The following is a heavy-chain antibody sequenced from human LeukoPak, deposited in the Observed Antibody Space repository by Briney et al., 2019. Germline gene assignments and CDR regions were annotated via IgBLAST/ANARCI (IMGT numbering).Heavy chain of an antibody. Sequence: PSETLSLTCGVYGGSFSNYYWSCIRQSPGKGLEWIGEINHSGSTNYNPSLKSRDTMSADTSKNQFSLKLSSVTAADTAVYYCHLVRGGGYFDYWGLGTLVTVSS. D-gene: IGHD3-10*01. CDR3: HLVRGGGYFDY. V-gene: IGHV4-34*01. CDR2: INHSGST. J-gene: IGHJ4*02. CDR1: GGSFSNYY.